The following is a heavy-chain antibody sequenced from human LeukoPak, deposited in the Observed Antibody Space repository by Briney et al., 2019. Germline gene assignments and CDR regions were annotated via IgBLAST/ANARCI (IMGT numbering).Heavy chain of an antibody. CDR3: ASWGAGGNS. CDR1: GFTFSSYW. CDR2: IKQDGSEK. J-gene: IGHJ4*02. Sequence: PGGSLTLSCAASGFTFSSYWMSWVRQAPGKALEWVANIKQDGSEKYYVDSVKGRFTISRDNARNSLFLQMNSLRAEDTAVYYCASWGAGGNSWGQGTLVTVSS. V-gene: IGHV3-7*01. D-gene: IGHD3-16*01.